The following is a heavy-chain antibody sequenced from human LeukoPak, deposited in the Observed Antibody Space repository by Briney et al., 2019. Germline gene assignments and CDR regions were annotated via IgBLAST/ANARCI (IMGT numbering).Heavy chain of an antibody. CDR2: IYYSGST. D-gene: IGHD5-24*01. J-gene: IGHJ5*02. CDR3: ARARRRWLQFGAPSWFDP. V-gene: IGHV4-39*07. CDR1: GGSISSSSYY. Sequence: SETLSLTCTVSGGSISSSSYYWGWIRQPPGKGLEWIGSIYYSGSTYYNPSLKSRVTISVDTSKNQFSLKLSSVTAADTAVYYCARARRRWLQFGAPSWFDPWGQGTLVTVSS.